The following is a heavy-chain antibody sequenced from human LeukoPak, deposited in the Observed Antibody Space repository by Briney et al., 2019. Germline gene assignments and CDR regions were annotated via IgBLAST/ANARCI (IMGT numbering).Heavy chain of an antibody. Sequence: ASVKVSCKASGYTFTSYGISWVRQAPGQGLEWMGWISAYNGNTNYAQKLQGRVTMTTDTSTSTAYMELRSLRSDDTAVYYCARDRKYYYDSSGQRDAFDIWGQGTMVTVSS. CDR1: GYTFTSYG. V-gene: IGHV1-18*01. J-gene: IGHJ3*02. CDR2: ISAYNGNT. CDR3: ARDRKYYYDSSGQRDAFDI. D-gene: IGHD3-22*01.